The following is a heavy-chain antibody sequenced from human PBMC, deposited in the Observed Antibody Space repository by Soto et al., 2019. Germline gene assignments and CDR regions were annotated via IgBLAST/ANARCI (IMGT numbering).Heavy chain of an antibody. CDR3: ARGQWLVPDYYYGMDV. D-gene: IGHD6-19*01. V-gene: IGHV2-70*11. CDR2: IDWDDDK. J-gene: IGHJ6*02. Sequence: SGPTLVNPTQTLTLTCTFSGFSLSTSGMCVSWIRQPPGKALEWLARIDWDDDKYYSTSLKTRLTISKDTSKNQVVLTMTNMDPVDTSTYYCARGQWLVPDYYYGMDVWGQGTTVTVSS. CDR1: GFSLSTSGMC.